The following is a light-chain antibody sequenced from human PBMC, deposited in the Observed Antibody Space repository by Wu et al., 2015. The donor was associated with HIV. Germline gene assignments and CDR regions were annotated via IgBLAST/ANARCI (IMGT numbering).Light chain of an antibody. J-gene: IGKJ4*01. V-gene: IGKV3-20*01. CDR2: GAS. Sequence: EIVLTQSPGTLSLSPGERATLSCRASQTVSSNNLAWYQQKPGQAPRLLIYGASSRATGIPDRFSGSGSGTDFTLTISRLEPEDFAVYSCQQYGSSPLTFGGGTKVEI. CDR3: QQYGSSPLT. CDR1: QTVSSNN.